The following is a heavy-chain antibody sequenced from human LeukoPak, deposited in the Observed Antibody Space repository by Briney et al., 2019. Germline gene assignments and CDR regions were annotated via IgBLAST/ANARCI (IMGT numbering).Heavy chain of an antibody. V-gene: IGHV3-48*03. CDR1: GFTFPSYK. CDR2: ISSIVSNI. D-gene: IGHD2-15*01. CDR3: ARGGYCSGGTCYSLNAFDI. Sequence: GGSLRLSCVASGFTFPSYKMNWVRQAPGKGLEWVSYISSIVSNIYYADSVKGRFTISRDNAKNSLYLQMNRLRAEDTAVYYCARGGYCSGGTCYSLNAFDIWGQGTMVTVSS. J-gene: IGHJ3*02.